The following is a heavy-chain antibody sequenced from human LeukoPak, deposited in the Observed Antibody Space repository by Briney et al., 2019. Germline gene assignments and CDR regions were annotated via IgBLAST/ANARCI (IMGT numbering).Heavy chain of an antibody. J-gene: IGHJ4*02. V-gene: IGHV3-21*01. CDR2: ISSSSSYI. CDR3: ASQYSSGLNY. CDR1: GFTFSSYS. D-gene: IGHD6-19*01. Sequence: GGSLRLSCAASGFTFSSYSMNWVRQAPGKGLEWVSSISSSSSYIYYADSVKGRFTISRDNAKNSLYLQMNSLRAKDTAVYYCASQYSSGLNYWGQGTLVTVSS.